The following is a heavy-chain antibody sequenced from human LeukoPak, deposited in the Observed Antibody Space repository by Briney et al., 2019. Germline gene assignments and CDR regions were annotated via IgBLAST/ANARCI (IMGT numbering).Heavy chain of an antibody. Sequence: PGGTLRLSCAASGFTFSSYGMSWVRQAPGKGLEWVSAISGSSGSTYYADSVKGRFTLSRDNSKNTLYLQVKSLRAEDTAVYYCAKITIFGVVTEGFDYWGQGTLVTVSS. J-gene: IGHJ4*02. CDR2: ISGSSGST. V-gene: IGHV3-23*01. D-gene: IGHD3-3*01. CDR1: GFTFSSYG. CDR3: AKITIFGVVTEGFDY.